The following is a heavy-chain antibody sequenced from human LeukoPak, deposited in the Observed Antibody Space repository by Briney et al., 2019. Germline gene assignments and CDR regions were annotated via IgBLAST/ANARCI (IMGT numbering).Heavy chain of an antibody. V-gene: IGHV3-23*01. Sequence: QSGGSLRLSCAASGFTFNTYAMSWVRQAPGKGLEWVSAITGSGVTTYYAVSVKGRFTISRANSNNTLFLQMNTLRAEDTAVYYCAKGQRYFDLWGQGTLVTVSS. CDR1: GFTFNTYA. CDR3: AKGQRYFDL. CDR2: ITGSGVTT. D-gene: IGHD1-14*01. J-gene: IGHJ4*02.